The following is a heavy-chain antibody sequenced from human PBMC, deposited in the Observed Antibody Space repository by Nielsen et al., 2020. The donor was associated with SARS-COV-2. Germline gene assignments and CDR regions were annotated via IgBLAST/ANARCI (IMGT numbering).Heavy chain of an antibody. CDR1: GGSISSSSYY. J-gene: IGHJ4*02. CDR2: IYYSGST. D-gene: IGHD3-16*01. V-gene: IGHV4-39*01. Sequence: SETLSLTCTVSGGSISSSSYYWGWIRQPPGKGLEWIGSIYYSGSTYYNPSLKSRVTISVDTSKNQFSLKLTSVTDADTAFYYCARGGSYFDFWGQGTLVTVSS. CDR3: ARGGSYFDF.